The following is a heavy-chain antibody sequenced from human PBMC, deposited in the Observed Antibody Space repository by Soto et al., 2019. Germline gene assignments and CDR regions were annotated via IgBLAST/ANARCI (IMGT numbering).Heavy chain of an antibody. Sequence: ASVKVSCKTSGYTFSSYGISWMRQAPGQGLEWMGWISGYNGNTNYAQNFQDRVTMTTDTSTSTAYMELRSLRTEDTAVYYCAADLEANGYFDWLPTNWGQGTLVTVSS. CDR2: ISGYNGNT. CDR3: AADLEANGYFDWLPTN. D-gene: IGHD3-9*01. J-gene: IGHJ4*02. V-gene: IGHV1-18*01. CDR1: GYTFSSYG.